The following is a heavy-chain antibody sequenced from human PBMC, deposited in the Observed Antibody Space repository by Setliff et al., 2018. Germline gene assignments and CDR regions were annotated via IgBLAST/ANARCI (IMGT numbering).Heavy chain of an antibody. D-gene: IGHD2-15*01. CDR1: GFSFSNYG. V-gene: IGHV3-33*06. J-gene: IGHJ4*02. CDR3: AKRGPYCSGGTCHYYFDY. Sequence: PGESLKISCATSGFSFSNYGMHWVRQAPGKRLQWAAVIWYDGSNEYYADSVKGRFTISRDNSKNTVYLEMNSLRAEDTAVYYCAKRGPYCSGGTCHYYFDYWGQGTLVTVSS. CDR2: IWYDGSNE.